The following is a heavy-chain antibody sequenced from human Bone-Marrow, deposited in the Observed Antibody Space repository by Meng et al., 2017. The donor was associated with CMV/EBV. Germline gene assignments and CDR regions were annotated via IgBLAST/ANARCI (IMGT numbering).Heavy chain of an antibody. CDR1: GGSFSGYY. CDR2: INHSGST. Sequence: SETLSLTCAVYGGSFSGYYWSWIRQPPGKGLEWIGEINHSGSTNYNPSLKSRVTISVDTSKNQFSLKVNSVTAADTAIYYCVRGFRLLPVHWGQGMLVTVSS. CDR3: VRGFRLLPVH. V-gene: IGHV4-34*01. J-gene: IGHJ4*02. D-gene: IGHD2-15*01.